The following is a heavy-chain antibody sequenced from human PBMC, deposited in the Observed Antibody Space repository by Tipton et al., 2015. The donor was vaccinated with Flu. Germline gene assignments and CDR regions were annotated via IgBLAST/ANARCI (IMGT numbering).Heavy chain of an antibody. CDR1: GFTFSDYY. CDR2: ISSSGSTI. J-gene: IGHJ4*02. D-gene: IGHD5-18*01. V-gene: IGHV3-11*01. CDR3: ASSIQETSFDY. Sequence: SLRLSCAASGFTFSDYYMSWIRQAPGKGLEWVSYISSSGSTIYYADSVKGRFTISRDNAKNSLYLQMNSLRAEDTAVYYCASSIQETSFDYWGQGTLVTVSS.